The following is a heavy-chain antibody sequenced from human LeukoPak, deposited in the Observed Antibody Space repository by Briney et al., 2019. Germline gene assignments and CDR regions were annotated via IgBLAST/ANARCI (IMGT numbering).Heavy chain of an antibody. V-gene: IGHV3-23*01. J-gene: IGHJ5*02. CDR2: ISGSGGST. Sequence: SCKASGGTFSSYAMSWVRQAPGKGLEWVSAISGSGGSTYYADSVKGRFTISRDNSKNTLHLQMNSLRAEDTAVYYCAKAADGYNYRNWFDPWGQGTLVTVSS. CDR3: AKAADGYNYRNWFDP. CDR1: GGTFSSYA. D-gene: IGHD5-24*01.